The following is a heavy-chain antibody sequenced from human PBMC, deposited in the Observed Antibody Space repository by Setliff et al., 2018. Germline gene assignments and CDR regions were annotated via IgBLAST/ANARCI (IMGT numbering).Heavy chain of an antibody. V-gene: IGHV3-74*01. Sequence: GGSLRLSCAASGFTFSSYWMHWVRQAPGKGLVWVSRINSDGSSTSYADSVKGRFTISRDNAKNTLYLQMNSLRAEDTAVYYCAMGRDADNFIASDLWGQGTMVTVSS. CDR2: INSDGSST. D-gene: IGHD2-2*01. J-gene: IGHJ3*01. CDR1: GFTFSSYW. CDR3: AMGRDADNFIASDL.